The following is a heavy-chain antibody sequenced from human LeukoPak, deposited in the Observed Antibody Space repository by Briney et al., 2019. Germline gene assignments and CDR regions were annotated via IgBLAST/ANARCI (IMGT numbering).Heavy chain of an antibody. CDR3: ARGYCSGGSGYWYFDY. J-gene: IGHJ4*02. CDR1: GFTFSSYA. D-gene: IGHD2-15*01. Sequence: GGSLRLSCAASGFTFSSYAMHWVRQAPGKGLEYVSAIIGNGGSTYYANSVKGRFTISRDNSKNTLYLQMSSLKADDMAVYYCARGYCSGGSGYWYFDYWGQGTLVTVSS. CDR2: IIGNGGST. V-gene: IGHV3-64*01.